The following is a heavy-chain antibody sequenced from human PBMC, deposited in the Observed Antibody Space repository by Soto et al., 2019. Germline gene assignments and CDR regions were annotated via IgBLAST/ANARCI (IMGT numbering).Heavy chain of an antibody. CDR3: SRVTSLVRGVIDNGFDT. J-gene: IGHJ5*01. CDR2: IIPMYGPA. CDR1: GGTFSSYA. D-gene: IGHD3-10*01. Sequence: QVPLVQSGAEVKKPGSSVTVSCKASGGTFSSYAIHWVRQAPGQGLEWMGGIIPMYGPAKYAQKFQGRVTITADASTTTVTMELTSMTSQDKAVSYCSRVTSLVRGVIDNGFDTWGHGTLVTVSS. V-gene: IGHV1-69*01.